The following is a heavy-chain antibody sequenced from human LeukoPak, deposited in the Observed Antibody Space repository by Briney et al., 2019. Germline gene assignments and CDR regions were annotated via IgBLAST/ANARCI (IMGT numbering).Heavy chain of an antibody. CDR2: IYHGGST. J-gene: IGHJ3*01. CDR3: ARGGGVAAAGAFDV. V-gene: IGHV4-39*07. CDR1: GGSISSSNYY. Sequence: SETLSLTCTVSGGSISSSNYYWGWIRQPPGKGLEWIGEIYHGGSTNYNPSLRSRVTISLDKSKNQFSVKLNSVTAADTAVYYLARGGGVAAAGAFDVWGQGTMVTVSS. D-gene: IGHD6-13*01.